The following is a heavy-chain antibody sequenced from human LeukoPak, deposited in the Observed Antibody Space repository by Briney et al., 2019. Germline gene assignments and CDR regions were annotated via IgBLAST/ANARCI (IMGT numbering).Heavy chain of an antibody. J-gene: IGHJ6*02. Sequence: GGSLRLSCAASGFTFSSYGMHWVRQAPGKGLEWVADISYDGSNKYYADSVKGRFTISRDNSKNTLYLQMNSLRAEDTAVYYCAKDWEPAASYYGMDVWGQGTTVTVSS. V-gene: IGHV3-30*18. CDR3: AKDWEPAASYYGMDV. CDR2: ISYDGSNK. D-gene: IGHD2-2*01. CDR1: GFTFSSYG.